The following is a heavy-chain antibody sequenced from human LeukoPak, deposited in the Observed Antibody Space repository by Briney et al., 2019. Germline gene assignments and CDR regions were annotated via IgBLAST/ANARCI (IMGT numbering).Heavy chain of an antibody. CDR1: GGSFSGYY. Sequence: SETLSLTCAVYGGSFSGYYWSWIRQPPGKGLEWIGEINHSGSTNYNPSLKSRATISVDTPKNQFSLKLSSVTAADTAVYHCASLRERSYYARGFDYWGRGTLVTVSS. J-gene: IGHJ4*02. V-gene: IGHV4-34*01. CDR3: ASLRERSYYARGFDY. CDR2: INHSGST. D-gene: IGHD1-26*01.